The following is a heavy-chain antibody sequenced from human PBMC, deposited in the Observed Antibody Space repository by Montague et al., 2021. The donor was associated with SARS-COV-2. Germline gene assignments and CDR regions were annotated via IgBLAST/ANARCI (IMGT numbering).Heavy chain of an antibody. J-gene: IGHJ4*02. CDR2: ISGDGGFT. V-gene: IGHV3-43*02. CDR1: GFTFDDYA. Sequence: SLRLSCAASGFTFDDYAMHWVRQAPGKGLEWVSFISGDGGFTYYADSVKGRFIISRDNSKNSLYLQMNSLRPEDTALYSCAKDFGALWFGELFSYYFDYWGQGTLVTVSS. CDR3: AKDFGALWFGELFSYYFDY. D-gene: IGHD3-10*01.